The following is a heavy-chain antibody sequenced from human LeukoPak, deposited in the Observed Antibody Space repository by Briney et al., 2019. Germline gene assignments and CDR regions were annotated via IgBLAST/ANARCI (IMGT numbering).Heavy chain of an antibody. Sequence: GESLKISCKGSGYSFTSYWIGWVRQATGQGLEWMGWMNPNSGNTGYAQKFQGRVTMTRNTSISTAYMELSSLRSEDTAVYYCARVSENVGGRITIYYFDYWGQGTLVTVSS. CDR1: GYSFTSYW. CDR2: MNPNSGNT. J-gene: IGHJ4*02. D-gene: IGHD3-9*01. V-gene: IGHV1-8*02. CDR3: ARVSENVGGRITIYYFDY.